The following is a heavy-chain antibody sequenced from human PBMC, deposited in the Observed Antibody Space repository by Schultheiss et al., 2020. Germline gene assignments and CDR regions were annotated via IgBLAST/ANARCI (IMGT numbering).Heavy chain of an antibody. CDR3: ARQLWLKY. Sequence: ASVKVSCKASGYTFTSYDINWVRQATGQGLEWMGWMNPNSGNTGYAQKLQGRVTMTTDTSASIAYMELRSLRSDDTAVYYCARQLWLKYWGQGTLVTVSS. V-gene: IGHV1-8*01. D-gene: IGHD2-21*01. J-gene: IGHJ4*02. CDR1: GYTFTSYD. CDR2: MNPNSGNT.